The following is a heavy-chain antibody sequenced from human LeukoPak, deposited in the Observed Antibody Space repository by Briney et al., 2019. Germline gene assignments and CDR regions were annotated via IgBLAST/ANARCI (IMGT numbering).Heavy chain of an antibody. CDR2: IIPIFGTA. Sequence: SVKVSCKASGGTFSSYAISWVRQAPGQGLEWMGGIIPIFGTANYAQKFQGRVTITTDESTSTAYMELSSLRSEDTAVYYCARSVPPKRITMVRGSRRGHYFDYWGQGTLVTVSS. V-gene: IGHV1-69*05. CDR1: GGTFSSYA. D-gene: IGHD3-10*01. J-gene: IGHJ4*02. CDR3: ARSVPPKRITMVRGSRRGHYFDY.